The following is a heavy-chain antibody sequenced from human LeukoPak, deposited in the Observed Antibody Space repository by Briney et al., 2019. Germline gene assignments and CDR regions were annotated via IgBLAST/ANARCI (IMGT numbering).Heavy chain of an antibody. J-gene: IGHJ4*02. D-gene: IGHD3-9*01. Sequence: SETLSLTCAVYGGSFSGYYWSWIRQPPGKGLEWIGEINHSGSTNYNPSLKSRVTISVDTSKNQFSLKLSSVTAADTAVYYCARDDILTGYQPGDYWGQGTLVTASS. CDR2: INHSGST. V-gene: IGHV4-34*01. CDR3: ARDDILTGYQPGDY. CDR1: GGSFSGYY.